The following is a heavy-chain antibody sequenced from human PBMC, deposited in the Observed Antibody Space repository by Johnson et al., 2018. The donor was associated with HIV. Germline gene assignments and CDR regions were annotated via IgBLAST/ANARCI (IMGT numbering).Heavy chain of an antibody. Sequence: QLVESGGGLVQPGRSLRLSCAASGFTFDDYAMHWVRQAPGKGLEWVSVIYSGGSTYYADSVKGRFTISRDNAKNSLYLQMNSLRAEDTAVYYCARIPGSGWEHDAFDIWGQGTMVTVSS. CDR1: GFTFDDYA. CDR3: ARIPGSGWEHDAFDI. D-gene: IGHD6-19*01. V-gene: IGHV3-9*01. J-gene: IGHJ3*02. CDR2: IYSGGST.